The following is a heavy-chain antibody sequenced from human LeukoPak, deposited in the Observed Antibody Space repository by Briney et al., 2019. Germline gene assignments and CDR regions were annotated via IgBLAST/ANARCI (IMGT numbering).Heavy chain of an antibody. CDR1: GGSFSGYY. V-gene: IGHV4-34*01. CDR3: AREVVDVRSLDY. CDR2: INHSGST. D-gene: IGHD2-15*01. Sequence: SETLSLTRAVYGGSFSGYYWSWIRQPPGKGLEWIGEINHSGSTNYNPSLKSRVTISVDTSKNQFSLKLSSVTAADTAVYYCAREVVDVRSLDYWGQGTLVTVSS. J-gene: IGHJ4*02.